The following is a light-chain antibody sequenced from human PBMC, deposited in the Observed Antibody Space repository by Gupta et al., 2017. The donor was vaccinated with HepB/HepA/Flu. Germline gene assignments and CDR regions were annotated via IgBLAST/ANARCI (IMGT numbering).Light chain of an antibody. CDR1: NSNIGSNP. Sequence: SVVTQPPSASGTPGPRVTISCSGTNSNIGSNPVNWLQHLPGTAPKLLIYSTNQRPSGGPDRCSGSKSGASASLAISGLQSEDEADYYCLAWDDSVNGGAWIFGGGTKLTVL. CDR3: LAWDDSVNGGAWI. J-gene: IGLJ2*01. V-gene: IGLV1-44*01. CDR2: STN.